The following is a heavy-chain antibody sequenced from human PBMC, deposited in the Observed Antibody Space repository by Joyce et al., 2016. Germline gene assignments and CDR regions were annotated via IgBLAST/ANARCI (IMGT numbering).Heavy chain of an antibody. D-gene: IGHD6-25*01. J-gene: IGHJ4*02. V-gene: IGHV3-30*18. CDR1: GLTLSNYG. CDR3: AKILTATYSSGWFLDY. Sequence: QVQLVASGGVVVQPGRSLSLSCAASGLTLSNYGGHWVRQAPGKGREWVAVISYDGSDKYYADSVKGRFNISRDNSKNTVFLEMNSLRTEDTAVYYCAKILTATYSSGWFLDYWGQGTLVTVSS. CDR2: ISYDGSDK.